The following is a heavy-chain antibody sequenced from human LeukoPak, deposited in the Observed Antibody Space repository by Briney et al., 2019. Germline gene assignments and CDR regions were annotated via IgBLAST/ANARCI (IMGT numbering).Heavy chain of an antibody. CDR2: VYYGRSP. Sequence: SETLFLTCTVSGDSISRSTYYWDWIRQPPGKGLEWIGSVYYGRSPYFNPSLESRATISVDTSKNHFSLKMSSVTAADTAVYYCARSSGTGTFSYWGQGTLVTVSS. V-gene: IGHV4-39*02. CDR1: GDSISRSTYY. J-gene: IGHJ4*02. D-gene: IGHD6-25*01. CDR3: ARSSGTGTFSY.